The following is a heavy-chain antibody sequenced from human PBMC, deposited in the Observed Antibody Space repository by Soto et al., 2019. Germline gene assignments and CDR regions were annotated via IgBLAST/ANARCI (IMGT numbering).Heavy chain of an antibody. CDR2: ISQTGTTI. D-gene: IGHD3-10*01. Sequence: QVQLVESGGGLVRPGGSLRLSCATSGFTFRDYYMTWIRQAPGKGLEWVSYISQTGTTIYYADSVKGRFTVSRDNAQNSLYLQMSSLRAEDPAVYYCAGDPYYYASNYWGQGTLVTVSS. J-gene: IGHJ4*02. V-gene: IGHV3-11*01. CDR1: GFTFRDYY. CDR3: AGDPYYYASNY.